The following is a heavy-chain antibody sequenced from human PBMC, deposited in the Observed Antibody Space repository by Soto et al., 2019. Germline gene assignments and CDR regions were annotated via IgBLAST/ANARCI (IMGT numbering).Heavy chain of an antibody. CDR3: AREISYGLDV. CDR2: MNPNSGNT. Sequence: QVQLVQSGAEVKKPGASVKVSCKASGYTFTSYDINWVRQDTGQVLEWMVWMNPNSGNTGYEQQFQGRVTMTRNTSITTAYMELSSLRSEDTDVYYCAREISYGLDVWGQGTTVTVYS. J-gene: IGHJ6*01. V-gene: IGHV1-8*01. CDR1: GYTFTSYD.